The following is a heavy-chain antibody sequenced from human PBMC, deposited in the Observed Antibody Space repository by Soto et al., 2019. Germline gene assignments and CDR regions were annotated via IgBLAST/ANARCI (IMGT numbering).Heavy chain of an antibody. CDR3: AREDYGSWSYQGNYYYYMDV. CDR2: ISAYNGNT. D-gene: IGHD3-10*01. Sequence: QVQLVQSGAEVKKPGASVKVSCKASGYTFTSYGISWVRQAPGQGLEWMGWISAYNGNTNYAQKLQGRVTMTTDTSTSTAYMELRSLRSDDTAVYYCAREDYGSWSYQGNYYYYMDVWGKGTTVTVSS. CDR1: GYTFTSYG. J-gene: IGHJ6*03. V-gene: IGHV1-18*01.